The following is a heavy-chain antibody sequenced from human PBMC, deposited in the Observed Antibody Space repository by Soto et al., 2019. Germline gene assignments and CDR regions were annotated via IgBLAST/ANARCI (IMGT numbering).Heavy chain of an antibody. CDR3: AKDRLVSAQYWFDP. CDR1: GFTFSSYG. Sequence: PGGSLRLSCAASGFTFSSYGMHWVRQAPGKGLEWVAVISYDGSNKYYADSVKGRFTISRDNSKNTLYLQMNSLRAEDTAVYYCAKDRLVSAQYWFDPWGQGTLVTVSS. V-gene: IGHV3-30*18. J-gene: IGHJ5*02. D-gene: IGHD3-9*01. CDR2: ISYDGSNK.